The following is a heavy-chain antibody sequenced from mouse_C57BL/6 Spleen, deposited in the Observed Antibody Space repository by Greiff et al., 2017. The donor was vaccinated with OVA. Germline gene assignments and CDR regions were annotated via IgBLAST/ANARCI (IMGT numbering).Heavy chain of an antibody. J-gene: IGHJ2*01. Sequence: VNLVESGAELVRPGASVTLSCKASGYTFTDYAMHWVKQTPVHGLEWIGAIDPETGGTAYNQKFKGKAILTADKSSSTAYMELRSLTSEDSAVYYCTRGWYYFDYWGQGTTLTVSS. CDR1: GYTFTDYA. CDR3: TRGWYYFDY. V-gene: IGHV1-15*01. D-gene: IGHD1-1*02. CDR2: IDPETGGT.